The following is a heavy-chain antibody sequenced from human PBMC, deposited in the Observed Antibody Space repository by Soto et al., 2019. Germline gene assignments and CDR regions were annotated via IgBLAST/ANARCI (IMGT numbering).Heavy chain of an antibody. J-gene: IGHJ4*02. V-gene: IGHV2-5*02. CDR2: IYWDDDK. Sequence: SGPTLVNPTQTLTLTCTFSGFSLSTSGVGVGWIRQPPGKALEWLALIYWDDDKRYSPSLKSRLTITKDTSKNQVVLTMTNMDPVDTATYYCAHSFYYSSGWYPVYFGYWGQGTLVTVSS. CDR3: AHSFYYSSGWYPVYFGY. CDR1: GFSLSTSGVG. D-gene: IGHD6-19*01.